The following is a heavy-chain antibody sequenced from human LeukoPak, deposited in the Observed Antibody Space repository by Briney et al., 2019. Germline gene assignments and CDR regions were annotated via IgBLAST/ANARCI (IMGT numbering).Heavy chain of an antibody. CDR1: GFTFSHFG. J-gene: IGHJ6*03. V-gene: IGHV3-21*01. D-gene: IGHD1-1*01. CDR3: ARVNSGTSSRLYSYYYFMDV. CDR2: ISSGSSYI. Sequence: GGSLRLSCETSGFTFSHFGMNWVRQAPGKGLEWVSSISSGSSYIYYADSVKGRFTISRDNAKKSLYLQMNSLRAEDTAVYYCARVNSGTSSRLYSYYYFMDVWGKGTAVTVSS.